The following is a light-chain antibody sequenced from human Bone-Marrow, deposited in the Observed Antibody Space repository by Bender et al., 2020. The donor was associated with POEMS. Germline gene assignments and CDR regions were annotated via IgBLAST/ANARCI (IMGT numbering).Light chain of an antibody. CDR2: EVS. CDR3: SSHAGSNAFYV. CDR1: SSDVGRYDY. V-gene: IGLV2-8*01. Sequence: QSALTQPPSASGSPGQSVTISCTGTSSDVGRYDYVSWYQQHPGKAPKLLIHEVSNRPSGVPDRFSGSKSGNPASLTVSGLQAEDEADYYCSSHAGSNAFYVFGTGTKVTVL. J-gene: IGLJ1*01.